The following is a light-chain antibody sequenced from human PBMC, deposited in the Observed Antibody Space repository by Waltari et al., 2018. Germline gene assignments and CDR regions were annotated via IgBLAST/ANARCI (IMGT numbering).Light chain of an antibody. CDR2: DVS. CDR1: QSVDSSY. V-gene: IGKV3D-20*01. CDR3: QQYSTSPWT. J-gene: IGKJ1*01. Sequence: EIVLTQSPATLSLSPGERATLSCGASQSVDSSYLAWYQQKPGLAPRLLIYDVSSRATGISDRFSGSGSGTDFTLTISRLEPEDFAVYYCQQYSTSPWTFGQGTKVEIK.